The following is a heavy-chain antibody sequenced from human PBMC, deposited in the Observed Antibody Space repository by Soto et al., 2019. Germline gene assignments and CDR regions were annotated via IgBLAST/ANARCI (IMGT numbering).Heavy chain of an antibody. CDR2: ISYDGSNK. J-gene: IGHJ4*02. CDR3: AKDRGYSGYDSLDY. Sequence: GGSLRLSCAASGFTFSSYAMHWVRQAPGKGLEWVALISYDGSNKNYGDSVRGRFTISRDNSKNTLYLQMNSLRAEDTAVYYCAKDRGYSGYDSLDYWGQGNLVTVSS. V-gene: IGHV3-30*18. CDR1: GFTFSSYA. D-gene: IGHD5-12*01.